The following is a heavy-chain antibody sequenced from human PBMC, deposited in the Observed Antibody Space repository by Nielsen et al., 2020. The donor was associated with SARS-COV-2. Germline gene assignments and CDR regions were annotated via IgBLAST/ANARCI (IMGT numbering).Heavy chain of an antibody. D-gene: IGHD2-21*01. Sequence: SLKISCSASGFTFSSYAMHWVRQAPGKGLECVAVISYDGSNKYYADSVKGRFTISRDNSKNTLYLQMNSLRAEDTAVYYCASVVDYWGQGTLVTVSS. CDR2: ISYDGSNK. CDR3: ASVVDY. V-gene: IGHV3-30-3*01. J-gene: IGHJ4*02. CDR1: GFTFSSYA.